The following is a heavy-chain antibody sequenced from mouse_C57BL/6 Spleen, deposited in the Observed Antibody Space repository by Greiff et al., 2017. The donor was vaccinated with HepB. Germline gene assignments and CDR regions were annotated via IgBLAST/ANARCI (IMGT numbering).Heavy chain of an antibody. V-gene: IGHV1-50*01. CDR3: SRATGVRPYFDY. Sequence: VQLQQPGAELVKPGASVKLSCKASGYTFTSYWMQWVKQRPEQGLEWIGEIDPTDSYTNYNHKFKGKATLTVDTSSSTAYMQLSSLTSEDSAVYYCSRATGVRPYFDYWGQGTTLTVSS. CDR1: GYTFTSYW. CDR2: IDPTDSYT. J-gene: IGHJ2*01.